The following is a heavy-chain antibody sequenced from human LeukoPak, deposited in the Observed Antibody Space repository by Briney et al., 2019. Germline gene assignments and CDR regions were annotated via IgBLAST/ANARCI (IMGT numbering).Heavy chain of an antibody. V-gene: IGHV4-59*02. J-gene: IGHJ4*02. Sequence: SETLSLTCTVSGDSVRSYYWSWIRQPPGQGLEWLGHINDRGSTNYNPSLQGRVTISIDTSKNQFSLQLNSVTPEDTAVYNCARGSTTKFHYWGQGTLVTVSS. CDR1: GDSVRSYY. D-gene: IGHD5/OR15-5a*01. CDR3: ARGSTTKFHY. CDR2: INDRGST.